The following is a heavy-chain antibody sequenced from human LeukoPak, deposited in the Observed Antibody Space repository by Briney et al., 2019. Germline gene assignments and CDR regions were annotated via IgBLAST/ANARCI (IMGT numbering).Heavy chain of an antibody. CDR1: GFTVSSNY. CDR2: IYSGGNT. CDR3: ARRAGAYSHPYDY. J-gene: IGHJ4*02. Sequence: GGSLRLSCAASGFTVSSNYMSWVRQAPGKGLGWVSVIYSGGNTYYADSMKGRFTISRDNSKNTLYLQMNSLRAEDTAVYYCARRAGAYSHPYDYWGQGTLVTVSS. V-gene: IGHV3-53*01. D-gene: IGHD4/OR15-4a*01.